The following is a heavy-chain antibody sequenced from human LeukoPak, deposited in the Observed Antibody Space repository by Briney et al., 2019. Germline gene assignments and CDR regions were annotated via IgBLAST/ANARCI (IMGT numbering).Heavy chain of an antibody. CDR1: GFTFSSYY. Sequence: GGSLRLSCVASGFTFSSYYISWVRQAPGKGLEWVANIKEDGSERYYVDSMEGRFTISRDNAKNSLYLQMNSLRSEDTAVYYCARDTIDSSSWFNWFDPWGQGTLVTVSS. V-gene: IGHV3-7*03. D-gene: IGHD6-13*01. CDR2: IKEDGSER. CDR3: ARDTIDSSSWFNWFDP. J-gene: IGHJ5*02.